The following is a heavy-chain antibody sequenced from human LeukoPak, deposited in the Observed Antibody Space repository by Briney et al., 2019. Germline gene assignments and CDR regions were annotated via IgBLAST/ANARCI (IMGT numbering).Heavy chain of an antibody. V-gene: IGHV4-59*12. D-gene: IGHD3-9*01. J-gene: IGHJ4*02. CDR2: IYYSGST. Sequence: SETLSLTCTVSGGSIRSYYWSWIRQPPGKGLEWIGYIYYSGSTNYNPSLKSRVTISVDTSKNQFSLKLSSVTAADTAVYYCARGYDWLAYYFDYWGQGTLVTVSS. CDR1: GGSIRSYY. CDR3: ARGYDWLAYYFDY.